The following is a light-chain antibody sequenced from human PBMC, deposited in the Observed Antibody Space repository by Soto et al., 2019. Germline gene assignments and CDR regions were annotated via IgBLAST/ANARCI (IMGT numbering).Light chain of an antibody. J-gene: IGKJ3*01. CDR2: DAS. V-gene: IGKV3-11*01. CDR3: QQRTNWLT. CDR1: QNVSTY. Sequence: EIVLTQSPATLSLSPGERVTLSCRASQNVSTYLAWYQQKPGQAPRLLIYDASDRATGIPARLSGSGSGTDFTLTISSPEPEDSAVYYCQQRTNWLTFGPGTKVDIK.